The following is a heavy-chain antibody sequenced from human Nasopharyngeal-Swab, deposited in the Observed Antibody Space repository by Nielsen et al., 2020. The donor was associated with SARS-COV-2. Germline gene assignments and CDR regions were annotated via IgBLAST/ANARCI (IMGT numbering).Heavy chain of an antibody. CDR2: VYYTGRA. J-gene: IGHJ4*02. V-gene: IGHV4-59*01. CDR3: ARGRRGYYDSSGEDFDY. CDR1: GGSISSYY. Sequence: GSLRLSCTVSGGSISSYYWTWIRQLPGKGLEWMGYVYYTGRASYNPSLKSRVTMSVDTSKNHFSLRLTSVTAADTAVYYCARGRRGYYDSSGEDFDYWGQGALVNVSS. D-gene: IGHD3-22*01.